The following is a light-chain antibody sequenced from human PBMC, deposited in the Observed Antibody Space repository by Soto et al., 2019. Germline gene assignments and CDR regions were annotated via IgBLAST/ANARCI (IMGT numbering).Light chain of an antibody. V-gene: IGKV3-15*01. Sequence: EIVMTQSPATLSLSPGERATLSCRASQTIDNTLAWYQRKPGQAPRLLIYDASTRATGVPARFSGSGSGTDFTLTISSLQSEDFGTYYCQQSYTSPVTFGGGTKVDIK. J-gene: IGKJ4*01. CDR3: QQSYTSPVT. CDR1: QTIDNT. CDR2: DAS.